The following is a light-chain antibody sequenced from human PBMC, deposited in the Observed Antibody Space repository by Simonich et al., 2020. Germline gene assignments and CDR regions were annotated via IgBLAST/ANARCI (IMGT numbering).Light chain of an antibody. V-gene: IGLV3-21*03. CDR3: QVWDSSSDHPV. CDR1: NIGSKS. CDR2: DDS. Sequence: SYVLTQPPSVSVAPGKTARITWGGNNIGSKSVHWYQQKPGQAPVLVVYDDSDRPSGITERFSGSNSGNTDTLTISRVEAGDEADYYCQVWDSSSDHPVFGGGTKLTVL. J-gene: IGLJ2*01.